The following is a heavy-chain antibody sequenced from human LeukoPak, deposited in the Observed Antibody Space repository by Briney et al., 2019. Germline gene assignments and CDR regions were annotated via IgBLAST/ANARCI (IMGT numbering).Heavy chain of an antibody. Sequence: PSETLSLTCAVYGGSFSGYYWSWIRQPPGKGLEWIGEINHSGSTNYNPSLKSRVTISVDTSKNQFSLKLSSVTAADTAVYYCARQSSVNDFDYWGQGTLVTVSS. CDR3: ARQSSVNDFDY. CDR1: GGSFSGYY. V-gene: IGHV4-34*01. D-gene: IGHD5/OR15-5a*01. J-gene: IGHJ4*02. CDR2: INHSGST.